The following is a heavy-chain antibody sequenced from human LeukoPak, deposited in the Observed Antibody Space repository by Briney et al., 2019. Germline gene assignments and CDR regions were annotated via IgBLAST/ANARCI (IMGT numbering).Heavy chain of an antibody. Sequence: GGSLRLSCAASGFTFSSYAMHWVRQAPGKGLEFVSVISSSGGIIYYADSVKGRFTISRDNSKNTLYLQMSSLRAEDTAVYYCARSDRDLWYFDLWGRGTLVTVSS. CDR1: GFTFSSYA. V-gene: IGHV3-64*04. CDR2: ISSSGGII. CDR3: ARSDRDLWYFDL. J-gene: IGHJ2*01.